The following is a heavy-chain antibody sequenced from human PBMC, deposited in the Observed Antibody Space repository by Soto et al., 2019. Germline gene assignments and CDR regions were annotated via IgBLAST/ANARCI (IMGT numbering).Heavy chain of an antibody. CDR3: PKDHHGSAMYGMDV. D-gene: IGHD3-10*01. J-gene: IGHJ6*02. V-gene: IGHV3-9*01. CDR1: GFTFDDYA. CDR2: IGWDSGTI. Sequence: EVQLVESGGGLVQPGRSLRLSCAASGFTFDDYAMHWVRQAPGKGLEWVSGIGWDSGTIGYADSLKGRFTISRDNAKNSLYLQMNSPRAEDTALSYCPKDHHGSAMYGMDVWSQVTTISVSS.